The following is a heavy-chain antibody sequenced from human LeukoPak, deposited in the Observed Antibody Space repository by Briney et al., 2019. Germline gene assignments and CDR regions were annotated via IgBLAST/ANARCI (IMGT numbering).Heavy chain of an antibody. CDR3: ARGIASSRSVAIDL. CDR1: AFTFSSHW. D-gene: IGHD6-13*01. J-gene: IGHJ4*02. CDR2: LSGDGITT. V-gene: IGHV3-74*01. Sequence: PGGSLRLSCAASAFTFSSHWMYWVRQAPGKGLVWVARLSGDGITTSHADSVKGRFTISRDNAKNTLYLQMNSLRVEDTALYYCARGIASSRSVAIDLWGQGTLVAVSS.